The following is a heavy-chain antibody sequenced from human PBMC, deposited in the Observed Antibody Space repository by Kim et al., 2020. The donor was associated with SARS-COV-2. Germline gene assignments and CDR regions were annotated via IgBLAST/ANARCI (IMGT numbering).Heavy chain of an antibody. CDR2: ISGDGGST. J-gene: IGHJ5*02. Sequence: GGSLRLSCAASGFTFDDYAMHWVRQAPGKGLEWVSLISGDGGSTYYADSVKGRFTISRDNSKNSLYLQMNSLRTEDTALYYCATVPRYWFDPWGQGTLVTVSS. CDR1: GFTFDDYA. CDR3: ATVPRYWFDP. V-gene: IGHV3-43*02.